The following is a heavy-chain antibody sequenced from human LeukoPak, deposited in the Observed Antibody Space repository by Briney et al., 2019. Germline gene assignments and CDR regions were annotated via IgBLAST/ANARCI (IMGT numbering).Heavy chain of an antibody. CDR3: ARHRIALWLLFDY. CDR2: IYYIENT. J-gene: IGHJ4*02. CDR1: GGSFSSSTYY. V-gene: IGHV4-39*01. Sequence: SETLSLTCAVSGGSFSSSTYYWGWIRQPPGKGLEWIGSIYYIENTYYNPSLKSRVTISVDTSKNQFSLKLSSVTAADTAVYYCARHRIALWLLFDYWGQGTLVTVSS. D-gene: IGHD5-18*01.